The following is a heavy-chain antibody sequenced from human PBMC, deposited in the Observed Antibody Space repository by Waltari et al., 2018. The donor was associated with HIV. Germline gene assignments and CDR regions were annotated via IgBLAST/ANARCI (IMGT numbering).Heavy chain of an antibody. V-gene: IGHV3-21*01. CDR3: ARDRVRFLEWLLRYGMDV. D-gene: IGHD3-3*01. Sequence: EVQLVESGGGLVKHGGSLRVSLAASDFSLRDYTRAWIRQAPGKGLEWVSSISIGSSYIYDADSVKGRFTISRDNARNSLYLQMNSLRAEDTAVYYCARDRVRFLEWLLRYGMDVWGQGTTVTVSS. CDR2: ISIGSSYI. J-gene: IGHJ6*02. CDR1: DFSLRDYT.